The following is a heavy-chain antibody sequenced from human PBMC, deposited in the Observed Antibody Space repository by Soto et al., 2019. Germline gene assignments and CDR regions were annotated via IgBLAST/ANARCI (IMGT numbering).Heavy chain of an antibody. Sequence: QVQLQESGPGLVKPSQTLSLTCTVSGGSISSGGYYWSWIRQHPGKGLEWIGYIYYSGSTYYNPSLKSRVTISVDTSKNQFSLKLSSVTAADTAVYYCARDTTVTPTYYYYGMDVWGQGTTVTVSS. CDR1: GGSISSGGYY. J-gene: IGHJ6*02. D-gene: IGHD4-17*01. CDR3: ARDTTVTPTYYYYGMDV. CDR2: IYYSGST. V-gene: IGHV4-31*03.